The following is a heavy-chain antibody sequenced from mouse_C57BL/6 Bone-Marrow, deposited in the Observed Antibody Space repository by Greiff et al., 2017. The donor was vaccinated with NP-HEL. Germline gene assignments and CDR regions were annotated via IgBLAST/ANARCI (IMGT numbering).Heavy chain of an antibody. CDR1: GFTFSDFY. V-gene: IGHV7-1*01. D-gene: IGHD1-1*01. CDR3: ARDAPNCYGSSPAWFAY. J-gene: IGHJ3*01. CDR2: SRNKANDYTT. Sequence: EVKLVESGGGLVQSGRSLRLSCATSGFTFSDFYMEWVRQAPGKGLEWIAASRNKANDYTTEYSASVKGRFIVSRDTSQSILYLQMNALRAEDTAIYYCARDAPNCYGSSPAWFAYWGQGTLVTVSA.